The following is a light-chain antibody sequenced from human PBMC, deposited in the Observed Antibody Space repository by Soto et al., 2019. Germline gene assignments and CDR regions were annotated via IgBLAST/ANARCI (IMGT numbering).Light chain of an antibody. V-gene: IGLV2-14*01. CDR2: EVS. J-gene: IGLJ1*01. Sequence: QSVLTQPASVSGSPGQSISISCTGTSSDVGAYNFVSWYQQHPGKAPKLMIYEVSNRPSGVSNRFSGSKSGNTASLTIAGLQAEDEADYYCSSYTSSSPLVLGSATKLTV. CDR1: SSDVGAYNF. CDR3: SSYTSSSPLV.